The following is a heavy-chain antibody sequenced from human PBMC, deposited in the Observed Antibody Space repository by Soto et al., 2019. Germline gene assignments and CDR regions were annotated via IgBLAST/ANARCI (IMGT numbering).Heavy chain of an antibody. J-gene: IGHJ6*02. V-gene: IGHV3-30*04. Sequence: GGSLRLSCAASGFTFSSYAMHWVRQAPGKGLEWVAVISYDGSNKYYADSVKGRFTISRDNSKNTLYLQMNSLRAEDTAVYYCARDAYGSGSYYYYGMDVWGQGTTVTVSS. D-gene: IGHD3-10*01. CDR2: ISYDGSNK. CDR3: ARDAYGSGSYYYYGMDV. CDR1: GFTFSSYA.